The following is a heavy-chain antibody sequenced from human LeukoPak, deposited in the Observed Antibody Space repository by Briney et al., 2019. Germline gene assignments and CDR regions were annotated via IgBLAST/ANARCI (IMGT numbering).Heavy chain of an antibody. D-gene: IGHD5-18*01. CDR1: GFTFSSYA. V-gene: IGHV3-23*01. Sequence: GGSLRLSCAASGFTFSSYAMSWVRQAPGKGLEWVSAISGSGGSTYYADSVKGRFTISRDNSKNTLYPQMNSLRAEDTAVYYCAKDSASGYSYGYSHYWGQGTLVTVSS. CDR3: AKDSASGYSYGYSHY. J-gene: IGHJ4*02. CDR2: ISGSGGST.